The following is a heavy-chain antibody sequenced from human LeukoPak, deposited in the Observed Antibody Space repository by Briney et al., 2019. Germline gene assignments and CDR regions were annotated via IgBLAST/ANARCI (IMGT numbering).Heavy chain of an antibody. CDR3: HREQILEWLEPDDY. CDR2: INPNSGGT. D-gene: IGHD3-3*01. CDR1: GYSFTDYY. V-gene: IGHV1-2*02. Sequence: ASVKVSCKASGYSFTDYYMHWVRQAPGQGLEWMGWINPNSGGTNYAQKFQDRVTTTRDMSVSTAYMELSRLRSDDTAVYYCHREQILEWLEPDDYWGQGTLVTVSS. J-gene: IGHJ4*02.